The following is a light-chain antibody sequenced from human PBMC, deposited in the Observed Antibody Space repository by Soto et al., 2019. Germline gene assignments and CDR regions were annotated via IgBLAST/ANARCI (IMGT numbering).Light chain of an antibody. CDR1: QRISSW. CDR3: QHYNSYPLN. V-gene: IGKV1-5*01. CDR2: DAS. J-gene: IGKJ4*01. Sequence: IQMTQSPSTLSASVGDRVTITCRGSQRISSWLAWYQQKPGKAPKLLIYDASSLASGVPSSFTGSGSGTDFPLPLSSLPPDDFATSYCQHYNSYPLNYGGATKADIK.